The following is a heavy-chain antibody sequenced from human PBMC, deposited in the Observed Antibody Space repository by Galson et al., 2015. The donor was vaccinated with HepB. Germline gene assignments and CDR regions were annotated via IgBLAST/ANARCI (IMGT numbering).Heavy chain of an antibody. Sequence: LRLSCAASGFTFSDYYMSWIRQVPGKGPKWVSYISSSGGYIDYADSVKGRFTISRDNAKNSLYLEMNSLRVDDTAVYYCVRDKRDYGSGSLHAADFWGQGVLVTVS. J-gene: IGHJ4*02. CDR1: GFTFSDYY. CDR3: VRDKRDYGSGSLHAADF. D-gene: IGHD3-10*01. V-gene: IGHV3-11*05. CDR2: ISSSGGYI.